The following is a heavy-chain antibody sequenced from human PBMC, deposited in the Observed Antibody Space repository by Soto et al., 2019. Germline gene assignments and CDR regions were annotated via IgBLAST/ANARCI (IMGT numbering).Heavy chain of an antibody. V-gene: IGHV3-72*01. CDR3: ARVRLGVTTRLVDY. D-gene: IGHD6-25*01. Sequence: EVQLVESGGGLVQPGGSLRLSCAASGFTFSDHYMDWVRQAPGKGLEWVGRIKNKANSYITEYAASVKGRFTISRDDSKNSLDLQMKSLKTEDTAVYYCARVRLGVTTRLVDYWGQGTLVTVSS. J-gene: IGHJ4*02. CDR1: GFTFSDHY. CDR2: IKNKANSYIT.